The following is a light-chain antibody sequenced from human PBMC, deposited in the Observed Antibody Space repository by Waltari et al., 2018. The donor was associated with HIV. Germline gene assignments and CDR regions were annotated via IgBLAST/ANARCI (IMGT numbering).Light chain of an antibody. J-gene: IGLJ1*01. Sequence: SYDLTQPPFVSVSPGQTASLSCSGDRLGAKYVFWYEQKSGQSPVLVIYEDYKRPPGIRERFSGSRSGDTATLTISGAQAMDEANYYCQSWDSNFYVFGTGTKVTVL. V-gene: IGLV3-1*01. CDR1: RLGAKY. CDR2: EDY. CDR3: QSWDSNFYV.